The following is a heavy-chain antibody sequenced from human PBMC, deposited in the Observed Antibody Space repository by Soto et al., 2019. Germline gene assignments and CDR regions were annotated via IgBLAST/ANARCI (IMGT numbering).Heavy chain of an antibody. CDR3: ARDLVAATKSFNAFDI. CDR1: GFTFGSYS. V-gene: IGHV3-21*01. J-gene: IGHJ3*02. Sequence: EVQLVESGGGLVKPGGSLRLSCAASGFTFGSYSMNWVRQAPGKGLEWVSSISSSSSYIYYADSVKGRFTISRDNAKNSLYLQMNSLRAEDTAVYYCARDLVAATKSFNAFDIWGQGTMVTVSS. D-gene: IGHD1-26*01. CDR2: ISSSSSYI.